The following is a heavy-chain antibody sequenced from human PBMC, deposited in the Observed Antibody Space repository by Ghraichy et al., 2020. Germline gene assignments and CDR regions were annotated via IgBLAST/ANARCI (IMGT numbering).Heavy chain of an antibody. CDR1: GFTFSSYA. D-gene: IGHD3-10*01. CDR2: ISGSGGST. J-gene: IGHJ4*02. CDR3: AKDLTVMVLGY. Sequence: GESLNISCAASGFTFSSYAMSWVRQAPGKGLEWVSAISGSGGSTYYADSVKGRFTISRDNSKNTLYLQMNSLRAEDTAVYYCAKDLTVMVLGYWGQGTLVTVSS. V-gene: IGHV3-23*01.